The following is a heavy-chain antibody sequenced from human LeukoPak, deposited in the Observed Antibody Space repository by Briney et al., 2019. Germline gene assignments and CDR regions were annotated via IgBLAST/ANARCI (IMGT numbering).Heavy chain of an antibody. CDR2: INPSGGSI. J-gene: IGHJ3*02. V-gene: IGHV1-46*01. CDR1: GYTFTSYY. Sequence: VASVKVSCKASGYTFTSYYMYRVRQAPGQGLEWMGIINPSGGSIRYAQKFQGRVTMTRDTSTSTVYMELSSLRSEDTAVYYCARGRNYYDSSRYYYEGDAFDIWGQGTVVTVSS. D-gene: IGHD3-22*01. CDR3: ARGRNYYDSSRYYYEGDAFDI.